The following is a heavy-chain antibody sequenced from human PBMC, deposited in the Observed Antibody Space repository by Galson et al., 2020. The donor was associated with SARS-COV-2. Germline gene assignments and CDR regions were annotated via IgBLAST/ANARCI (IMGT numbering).Heavy chain of an antibody. Sequence: SGPTQVKPTQTLTLTCTFSGFSLSTSGMCVSWIRQPPGKALEWLALIDWDDDKYYSTSLKTRLTISKDTSKNQVVLTMTNMDPVDTATYYCARLMAVAAHVGDCYYYGMDVWGQGTTVTVSS. D-gene: IGHD6-19*01. V-gene: IGHV2-70*01. CDR1: GFSLSTSGMC. CDR2: IDWDDDK. CDR3: ARLMAVAAHVGDCYYYGMDV. J-gene: IGHJ6*02.